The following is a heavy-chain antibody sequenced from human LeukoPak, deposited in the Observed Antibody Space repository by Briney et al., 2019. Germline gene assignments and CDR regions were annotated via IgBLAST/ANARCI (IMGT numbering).Heavy chain of an antibody. V-gene: IGHV1-69*13. Sequence: SVKVSCKASGGTFSSYAISWVRQAPGQGLEWMGGIIPIFGTANYAQKFQGRVTITADESTSTAYMEPSSLRSEDTAVYYCARDGPNPDYYYGMDVWGQGTTVTVSS. CDR3: ARDGPNPDYYYGMDV. J-gene: IGHJ6*02. CDR2: IIPIFGTA. CDR1: GGTFSSYA.